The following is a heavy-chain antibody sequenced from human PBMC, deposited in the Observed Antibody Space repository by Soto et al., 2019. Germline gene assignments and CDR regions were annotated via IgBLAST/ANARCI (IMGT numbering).Heavy chain of an antibody. D-gene: IGHD6-19*01. Sequence: EAQLLESGGDLIQPGGSLTLSCAASGFTFASHAMSWVRQAPGKGLEWVSGISANGGRANYADSVKGRFSLSRDNSKNTMFLQMDSLPAEDTAIYYCASWVIALGGTGYFRHWGQGTLVTVSS. J-gene: IGHJ1*01. CDR1: GFTFASHA. CDR3: ASWVIALGGTGYFRH. CDR2: ISANGGRA. V-gene: IGHV3-23*01.